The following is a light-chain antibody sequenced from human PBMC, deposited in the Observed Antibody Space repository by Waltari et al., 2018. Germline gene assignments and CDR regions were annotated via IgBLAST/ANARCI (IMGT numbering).Light chain of an antibody. V-gene: IGKV3-20*01. CDR3: QKYGSLPAT. J-gene: IGKJ1*01. Sequence: EIMLTQSPGTLSLSPGERATLSCRASQNINKYLAWYQHKPGQAPRLLIYDASSRATGIPDRFSGSWSGTDFSLTISRLEPEDFAVYYCQKYGSLPATFGQGTKVEIK. CDR2: DAS. CDR1: QNINKY.